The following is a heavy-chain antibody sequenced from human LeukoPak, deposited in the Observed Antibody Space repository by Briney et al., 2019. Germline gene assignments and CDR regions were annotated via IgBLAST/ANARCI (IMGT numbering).Heavy chain of an antibody. Sequence: SETLSLTCEVSGGSLIGFHWNWIRQSPTKRLEWIGEVNHRGVTNYNPSLKSRVTISLDTSKSQFSLNLRSMTAADTAVYYCARDPSTVIGVSYYFDFWGQGTQVTVSS. CDR3: ARDPSTVIGVSYYFDF. CDR1: GGSLIGFH. CDR2: VNHRGVT. D-gene: IGHD4-17*01. V-gene: IGHV4-34*01. J-gene: IGHJ4*02.